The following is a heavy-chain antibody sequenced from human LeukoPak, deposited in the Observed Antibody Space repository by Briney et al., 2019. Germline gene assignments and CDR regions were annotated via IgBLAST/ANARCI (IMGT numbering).Heavy chain of an antibody. Sequence: GASVKVSCMASGYTFTSYYMHWVRQAPGQALEWMGIINPSGGSTSYAQKFQGRVTMTRDTSTSTVYMELSSLRSEDTAVYYCARVSLGYCSSTSCSFERSHFDYWGQGTLVTVSS. CDR1: GYTFTSYY. J-gene: IGHJ4*02. CDR2: INPSGGST. V-gene: IGHV1-46*01. CDR3: ARVSLGYCSSTSCSFERSHFDY. D-gene: IGHD2-2*01.